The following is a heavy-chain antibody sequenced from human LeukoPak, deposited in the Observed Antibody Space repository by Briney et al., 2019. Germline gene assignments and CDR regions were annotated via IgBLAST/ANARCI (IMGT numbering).Heavy chain of an antibody. CDR1: GFTFSSYA. D-gene: IGHD3-22*01. CDR3: AKVNYYDSSGYPFDAFDI. V-gene: IGHV3-23*01. CDR2: ISGSGGST. J-gene: IGHJ3*02. Sequence: PGGSLRLSCAASGFTFSSYAMSWVRQAPGKGLEWVSAISGSGGSTYYADSVKGRFTISRDNSKNTLYLQMNSLRAEDTAVYYCAKVNYYDSSGYPFDAFDIWGQGTMVTVSS.